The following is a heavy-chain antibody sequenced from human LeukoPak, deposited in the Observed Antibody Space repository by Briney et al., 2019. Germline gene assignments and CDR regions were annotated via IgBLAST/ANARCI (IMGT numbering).Heavy chain of an antibody. CDR2: IYPGDSDT. J-gene: IGHJ4*02. CDR1: GYSFTSYW. CDR3: ARWSSTYYYDSSGYADY. Sequence: GESLKISCKGSGYSFTSYWIGWVRQMPGKGLEWMGIIYPGDSDTRYSRSFQGQVTISADKSISTAYLQWSSLKASDTAMYYCARWSSTYYYDSSGYADYWGQGTLVTVSS. V-gene: IGHV5-51*01. D-gene: IGHD3-22*01.